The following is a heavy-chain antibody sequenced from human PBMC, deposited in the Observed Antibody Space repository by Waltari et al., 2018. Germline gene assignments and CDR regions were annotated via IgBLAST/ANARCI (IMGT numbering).Heavy chain of an antibody. D-gene: IGHD7-27*01. Sequence: EVHLVESGGGLVQPGGSLRLSCAASGFTFTYYWMSRVRQAPGKGPEWVANIHKDGSEKNYVDYVKGRFTISRDNAKDSVYLQMNSLRADDTAMYYCVRDHWGPDYWGQGTLVTVSS. CDR3: VRDHWGPDY. CDR1: GFTFTYYW. V-gene: IGHV3-7*01. J-gene: IGHJ4*02. CDR2: IHKDGSEK.